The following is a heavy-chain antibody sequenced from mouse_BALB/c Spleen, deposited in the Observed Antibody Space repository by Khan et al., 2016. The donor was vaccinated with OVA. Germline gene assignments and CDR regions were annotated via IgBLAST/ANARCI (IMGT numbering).Heavy chain of an antibody. CDR1: GYTFTNYG. V-gene: IGHV9-3-1*01. CDR3: TRHYDYAGMYY. J-gene: IGHJ3*01. Sequence: QVQLLQSGPELMKPGESVKISCKASGYTFTNYGMNWVKQAQGTGLEWMGWIDTFTGEPTYADEFKGRVALTVDTSASTAYMQLNNLTNEDTATYFCTRHYDYAGMYYWGQGTSVTVSA. CDR2: IDTFTGEP. D-gene: IGHD1-1*01.